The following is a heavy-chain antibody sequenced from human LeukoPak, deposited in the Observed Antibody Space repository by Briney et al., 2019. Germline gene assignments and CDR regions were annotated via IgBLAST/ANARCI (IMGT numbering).Heavy chain of an antibody. D-gene: IGHD1-26*01. CDR1: GYTFTSYD. V-gene: IGHV1-24*01. J-gene: IGHJ4*02. Sequence: ASVKVSCKASGYTFTSYDINWVRQATGKGLEWMGGFDPEDGETIYAQKFQGRVTMTEDTSTDTAYMELSSLRSEDTAVYYCATGHLYSGIDYWGQGTLVTVSS. CDR2: FDPEDGET. CDR3: ATGHLYSGIDY.